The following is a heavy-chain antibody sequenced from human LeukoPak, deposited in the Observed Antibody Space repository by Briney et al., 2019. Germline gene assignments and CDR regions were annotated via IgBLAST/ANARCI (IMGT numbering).Heavy chain of an antibody. V-gene: IGHV3-11*01. J-gene: IGHJ4*02. CDR2: ISSSGTTI. D-gene: IGHD1-26*01. Sequence: PGGSLRLSCAASGFTFSDYYMSWIRQTPGKGLEWVSYISSSGTTIYYADSVKGRFTISRDNAKNSLYLQMNSLRAEDTAVYYCARRRDSGSLQHFDYWGQGTLVTVSS. CDR1: GFTFSDYY. CDR3: ARRRDSGSLQHFDY.